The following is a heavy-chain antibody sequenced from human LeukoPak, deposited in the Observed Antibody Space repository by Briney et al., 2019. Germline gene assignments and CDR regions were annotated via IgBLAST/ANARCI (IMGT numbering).Heavy chain of an antibody. CDR1: GGSISNYY. CDR3: ARYDSSGYSPFDY. J-gene: IGHJ4*02. V-gene: IGHV4-59*08. Sequence: PSETLSLTCTVSGGSISNYYWSWIRQPPGKGLEWIGYIYYSGSTNYNPSLKSRVTISVDTSKNQFSLKVTSVTAADTAVYYCARYDSSGYSPFDYWGQGTLVTVSS. CDR2: IYYSGST. D-gene: IGHD3-22*01.